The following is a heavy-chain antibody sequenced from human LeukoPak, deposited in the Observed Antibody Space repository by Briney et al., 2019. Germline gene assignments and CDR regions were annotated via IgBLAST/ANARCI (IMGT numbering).Heavy chain of an antibody. CDR3: VKDLSTIAVAGLIL. CDR1: RFTFIRYG. D-gene: IGHD6-19*01. V-gene: IGHV3-30*18. Sequence: GWSLRLSCTAARFTFIRYGMHGGRQAPGKRPQCVAFISYDGTNKYYSDSVKGRFTISRDNSKNTLYLQMNSVRAEDTAVYYCVKDLSTIAVAGLILWGQGTLVTVSS. J-gene: IGHJ4*02. CDR2: ISYDGTNK.